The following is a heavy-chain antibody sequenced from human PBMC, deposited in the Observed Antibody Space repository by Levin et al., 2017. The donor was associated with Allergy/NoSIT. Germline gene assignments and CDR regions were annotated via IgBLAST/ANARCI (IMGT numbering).Heavy chain of an antibody. CDR1: GYTFTSYS. J-gene: IGHJ4*02. CDR2: ISPYNGNT. CDR3: ARGATVGDS. V-gene: IGHV1-18*01. D-gene: IGHD4-23*01. Sequence: PGGSLRLSCKASGYTFTSYSINWVRQAPGQGLEWMGRISPYNGNTNYAQNLQGRVTMTTDTSTNTAYMELRSLRSDDTAVYYCARGATVGDSWGQGTLVTVSS.